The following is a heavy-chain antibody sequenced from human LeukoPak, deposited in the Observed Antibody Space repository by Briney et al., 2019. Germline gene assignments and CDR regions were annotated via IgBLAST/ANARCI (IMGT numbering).Heavy chain of an antibody. CDR1: GFTFDDYG. Sequence: GGSLRLSCAASGFTFDDYGMSWVRQAPAKGLEWVSGINWNGGSTGYADSVKGRFTISRDNAKNSLYLQMNSLRAEDTALYYCAKQTTDGYSPFDYWGQGTLVTVSS. J-gene: IGHJ4*02. V-gene: IGHV3-20*04. CDR3: AKQTTDGYSPFDY. D-gene: IGHD5-24*01. CDR2: INWNGGST.